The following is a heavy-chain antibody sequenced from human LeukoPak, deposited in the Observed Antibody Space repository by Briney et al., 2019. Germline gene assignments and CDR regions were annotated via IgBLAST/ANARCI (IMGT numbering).Heavy chain of an antibody. Sequence: SETLSLTCTVSGGSISSNNYYWGWIRQPPGKGLEWIGSLYYSGSAYYNPSLKSRVTISVDASKNQFSLKLSSVTAADTAVYYCARHERDYYDSSGSIDYWGQGTPVTVSS. CDR3: ARHERDYYDSSGSIDY. J-gene: IGHJ4*02. CDR1: GGSISSNNYY. D-gene: IGHD3-22*01. CDR2: LYYSGSA. V-gene: IGHV4-39*01.